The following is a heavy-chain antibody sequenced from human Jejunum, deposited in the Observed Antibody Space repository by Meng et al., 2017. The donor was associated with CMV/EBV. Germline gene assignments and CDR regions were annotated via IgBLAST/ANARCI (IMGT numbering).Heavy chain of an antibody. Sequence: GFPFGSYAVSWVRQAPGKGLQWVSIVYSGGDRTYYADSVKGRFTISRDNSKNTLYLQMNSLRAEDTAVYYCAKDTAPDSGFNFDHWGQGTLVTVSS. CDR1: GFPFGSYA. V-gene: IGHV3-23*03. J-gene: IGHJ4*02. CDR3: AKDTAPDSGFNFDH. CDR2: VYSGGDRT. D-gene: IGHD1-14*01.